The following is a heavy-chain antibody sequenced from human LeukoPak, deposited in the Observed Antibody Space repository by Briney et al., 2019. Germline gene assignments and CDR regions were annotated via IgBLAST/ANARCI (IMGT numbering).Heavy chain of an antibody. D-gene: IGHD6-19*01. CDR3: ARVAGTLAVAGRVYFDY. CDR1: GGSISSYY. Sequence: SETLSPTCTVSGGSISSYYWSWIRQPPGKGLEWIGSIYYSGSTNYNPSLKSRLTISVDTSKNQFSLKLSSVTAADTAVYYCARVAGTLAVAGRVYFDYWGQGALVTVSS. V-gene: IGHV4-59*01. CDR2: IYYSGST. J-gene: IGHJ4*02.